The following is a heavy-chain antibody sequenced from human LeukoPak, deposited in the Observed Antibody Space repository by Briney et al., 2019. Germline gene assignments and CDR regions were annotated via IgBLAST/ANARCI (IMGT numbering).Heavy chain of an antibody. Sequence: GASVKVSCKASGYTFTSYGISWVRQAPGQGLEWMGGIILIFGTANYAQKFQGRVTITADESTSTAYMELSSLRSEDTAVYYCARDIAAGSRSTFDYWGQGTLVTVSS. CDR1: GYTFTSYG. CDR2: IILIFGTA. CDR3: ARDIAAGSRSTFDY. J-gene: IGHJ4*02. D-gene: IGHD6-13*01. V-gene: IGHV1-69*13.